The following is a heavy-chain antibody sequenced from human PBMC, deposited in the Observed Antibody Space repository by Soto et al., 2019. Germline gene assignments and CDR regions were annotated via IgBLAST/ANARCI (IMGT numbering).Heavy chain of an antibody. V-gene: IGHV1-18*01. J-gene: IGHJ4*02. Sequence: ASVKVSCKDSCYTFSNYGISLFRLAPGQWLECILWISAYNGIANYAQSLQGRVTMTTDTSTSTAYMELTSLRSDDTAVYYCARVLGVTTFVFEFWGQGTLVTVSS. CDR2: ISAYNGIA. D-gene: IGHD4-17*01. CDR3: ARVLGVTTFVFEF. CDR1: CYTFSNYG.